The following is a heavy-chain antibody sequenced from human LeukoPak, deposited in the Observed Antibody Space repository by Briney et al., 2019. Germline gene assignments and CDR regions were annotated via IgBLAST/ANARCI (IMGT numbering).Heavy chain of an antibody. D-gene: IGHD3-22*01. CDR1: GDSISSYY. Sequence: SETLSLTCTVSGDSISSYYWSWIRQPPGKGLEWIGYIYYSGSTNYNPSLKSRVTISVDTSKNQFSLKLSSVTAADTAVYYCARGDYDSSGYLFDYWGQGTLVTVSS. J-gene: IGHJ4*02. CDR3: ARGDYDSSGYLFDY. CDR2: IYYSGST. V-gene: IGHV4-59*01.